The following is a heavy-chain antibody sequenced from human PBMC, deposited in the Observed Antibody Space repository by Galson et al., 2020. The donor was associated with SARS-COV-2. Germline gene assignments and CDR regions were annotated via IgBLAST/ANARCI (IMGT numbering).Heavy chain of an antibody. CDR3: ATAPPNCSGGSCHPNWFDP. Sequence: ASVKVSCKVSGYTLTELSMHWVRQAPGKGLEWMGGFDPEDGEQIYAQKFQGRVTMTEDTSTDTAYMELSSLRSEDTAVYYCATAPPNCSGGSCHPNWFDPWGQGTLVTVSS. J-gene: IGHJ5*02. D-gene: IGHD2-15*01. CDR1: GYTLTELS. CDR2: FDPEDGEQ. V-gene: IGHV1-24*01.